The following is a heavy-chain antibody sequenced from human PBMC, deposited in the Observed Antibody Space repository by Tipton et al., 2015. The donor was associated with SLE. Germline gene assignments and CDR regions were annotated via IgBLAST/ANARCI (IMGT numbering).Heavy chain of an antibody. V-gene: IGHV4-4*07. Sequence: TLSLTCTVSGGSITNYYWGWVRQPAGKGLEWIGRICCGGSTKYNPSLDSRVSLSVDASKDQFSLKLSSVTAADTAVYYCARAAPYATFWSVFDSWGQGALVTVSS. CDR2: ICCGGST. D-gene: IGHD2-2*01. J-gene: IGHJ5*01. CDR3: ARAAPYATFWSVFDS. CDR1: GGSITNYY.